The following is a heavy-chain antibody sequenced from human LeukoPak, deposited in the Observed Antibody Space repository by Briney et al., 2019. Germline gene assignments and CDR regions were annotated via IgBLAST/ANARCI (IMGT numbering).Heavy chain of an antibody. J-gene: IGHJ4*02. Sequence: SETLSLTCTVSGGSIINSNYYWVWVRQPPGEGLEWIAMIYYSGSTYYNPSLKTRVTISVDTSKNQFSLNLSSVTAADTAVYYCATLRTLGAPRPLDDWGQGTLVTVSS. V-gene: IGHV4-39*01. CDR3: ATLRTLGAPRPLDD. D-gene: IGHD1-26*01. CDR1: GGSIINSNYY. CDR2: IYYSGST.